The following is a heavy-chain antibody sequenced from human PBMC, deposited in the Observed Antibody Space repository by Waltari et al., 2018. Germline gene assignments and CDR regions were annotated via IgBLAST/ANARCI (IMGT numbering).Heavy chain of an antibody. CDR3: ATAEGLAAAGNTPRWFDP. V-gene: IGHV1-24*01. D-gene: IGHD6-13*01. Sequence: QVQLVQSGAEVKKPGASVKVSCKVSGYTLTDLSMHWVRQAPGKGLEWMGGFDPEDGETIYAQKFQGRVTMTEDTSTDTAYMELSSLRSEDTAVYYCATAEGLAAAGNTPRWFDPWGQGTLVTVSS. CDR1: GYTLTDLS. CDR2: FDPEDGET. J-gene: IGHJ5*02.